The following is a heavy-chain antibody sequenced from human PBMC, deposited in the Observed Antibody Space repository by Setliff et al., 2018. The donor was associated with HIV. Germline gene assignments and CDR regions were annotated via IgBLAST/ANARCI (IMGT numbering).Heavy chain of an antibody. CDR1: GYSISSGYY. CDR3: AKDIPGPAINSGRIKNWFDP. D-gene: IGHD6-19*01. V-gene: IGHV4-38-2*02. J-gene: IGHJ5*02. CDR2: IYHSEST. Sequence: SETLSLTCAVSGYSISSGYYWGWIRQPPGKGLEWIGSIYHSESTYYNPSLKSRVTISVGTSKNQFSLKLSSVTAADTAVYYCAKDIPGPAINSGRIKNWFDPWGEGTLVTVSS.